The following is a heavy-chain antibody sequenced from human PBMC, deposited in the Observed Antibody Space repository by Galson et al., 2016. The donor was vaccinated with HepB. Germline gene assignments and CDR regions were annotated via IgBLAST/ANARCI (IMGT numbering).Heavy chain of an antibody. D-gene: IGHD1-1*01. V-gene: IGHV3-23*01. Sequence: SLRLSCAATGFTVSSNFIIWVRQAPGKGLEWVSAITGGGISTYYLDSVKGRFVIARDNSKTTLFLQMNNLRAEDTATYYCAKDLRTWGQGTLVTVSS. J-gene: IGHJ4*02. CDR2: ITGGGIST. CDR1: GFTVSSNF. CDR3: AKDLRT.